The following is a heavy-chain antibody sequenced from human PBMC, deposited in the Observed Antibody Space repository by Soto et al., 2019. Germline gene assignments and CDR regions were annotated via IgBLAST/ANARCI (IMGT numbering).Heavy chain of an antibody. D-gene: IGHD2-2*01. CDR2: IYPGDSDT. Sequence: KISCKGSGYSFTSYWIGWVRQMPGKGLEWMGIIYPGDSDTRYSPSFQGQVTISADKSISTAYLQWSSLKASDTAMYYCARRDCSSTSCYLKEDYYYYGMDVWGQGTTVTVSS. V-gene: IGHV5-51*01. CDR1: GYSFTSYW. J-gene: IGHJ6*02. CDR3: ARRDCSSTSCYLKEDYYYYGMDV.